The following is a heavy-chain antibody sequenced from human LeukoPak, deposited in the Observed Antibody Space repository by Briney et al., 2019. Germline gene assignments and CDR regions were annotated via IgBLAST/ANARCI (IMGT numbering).Heavy chain of an antibody. CDR3: ARGLWYSSSPLDY. V-gene: IGHV3-21*04. CDR1: GFTFSSYS. D-gene: IGHD6-13*01. CDR2: ISSSSSYI. Sequence: GGSLRLSCAASGFTFSSYSMNWVRQAPGKGLEWVSSISSSSSYIYYADSVKGRFTISRDNAKNSLYLQMNSLRAEDTAVYYCARGLWYSSSPLDYWGQGTLVTVSS. J-gene: IGHJ4*02.